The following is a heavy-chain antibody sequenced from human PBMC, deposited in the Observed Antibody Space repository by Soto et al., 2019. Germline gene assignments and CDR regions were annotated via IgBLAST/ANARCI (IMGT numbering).Heavy chain of an antibody. Sequence: GGSLRLSCAASGFTFSSYAMHWVRQAPGKGLERVAVISYDGSNKYYADSVKGRFTISRDNSKNTLYLQMNSLRAEDTGVYYGTCDSVAAHLVVDPWGQGTLVTVSS. CDR1: GFTFSSYA. CDR3: TCDSVAAHLVVDP. D-gene: IGHD2-15*01. CDR2: ISYDGSNK. V-gene: IGHV3-30-3*01. J-gene: IGHJ5*02.